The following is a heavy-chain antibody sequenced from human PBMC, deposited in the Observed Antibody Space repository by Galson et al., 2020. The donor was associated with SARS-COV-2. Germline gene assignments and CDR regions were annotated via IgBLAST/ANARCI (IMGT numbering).Heavy chain of an antibody. CDR3: ARVAGQLWPRTSFDY. CDR2: INSSSSYI. CDR1: GFTFSSYD. D-gene: IGHD5-18*01. J-gene: IGHJ4*02. V-gene: IGHV3-21*01. Sequence: NSGGSLRLSCAASGFTFSSYDMNWVRQAPGKGLEWVSSINSSSSYIYYADSVKGRFTISRDNAKNSLYLQMNSLRAEDTAVYYCARVAGQLWPRTSFDYWGQGTLVTVAS.